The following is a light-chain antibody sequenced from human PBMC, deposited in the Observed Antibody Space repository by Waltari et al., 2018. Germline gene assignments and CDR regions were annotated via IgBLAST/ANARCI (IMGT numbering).Light chain of an antibody. CDR3: QHYYNWPLT. CDR2: GAS. Sequence: EIVMTQSPTTLSVSPGKTATLPCTTSQTVGTKLAWYQRKPGQAPRLIIFGASTRATGLPARFSASGSGTEFSLTISSLQSEDSAVYFCQHYYNWPLTFGGGTRIDI. CDR1: QTVGTK. J-gene: IGKJ4*01. V-gene: IGKV3-15*01.